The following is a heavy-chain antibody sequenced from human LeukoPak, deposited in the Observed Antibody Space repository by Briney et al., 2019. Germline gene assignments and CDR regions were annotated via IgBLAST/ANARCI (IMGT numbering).Heavy chain of an antibody. V-gene: IGHV3-74*01. CDR1: GFTFSNYW. J-gene: IGHJ4*02. CDR3: GRSGDFWSGSGVAY. D-gene: IGHD3-3*01. Sequence: GGSLRLSCAAAGFTFSNYWMYWVRQAPGKGLVWVSQIKSDGNITNYADSVKGRFTISRDNAKNTLFLQMNSLRAEDTAVYYCGRSGDFWSGSGVAYWGQGTLVTVSS. CDR2: IKSDGNIT.